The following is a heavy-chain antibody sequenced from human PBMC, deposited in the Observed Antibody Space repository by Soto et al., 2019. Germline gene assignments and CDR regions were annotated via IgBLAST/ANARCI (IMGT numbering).Heavy chain of an antibody. CDR1: GGSISSYY. D-gene: IGHD3-22*01. CDR3: ARHELGYDSSGYSSFYFDY. CDR2: IYYSGST. V-gene: IGHV4-59*08. J-gene: IGHJ4*02. Sequence: SETLSLTCTVSGGSISSYYWSWIRQPPGKGLEWIGSIYYSGSTYYNPSLKSRVTISVDTSKNQFSLKLSSVTAADTAVYYCARHELGYDSSGYSSFYFDYWSQGTLVTVSS.